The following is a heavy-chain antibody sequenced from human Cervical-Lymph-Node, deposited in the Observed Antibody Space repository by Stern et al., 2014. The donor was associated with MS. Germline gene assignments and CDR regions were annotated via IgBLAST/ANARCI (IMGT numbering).Heavy chain of an antibody. V-gene: IGHV4-61*02. D-gene: IGHD4-17*01. CDR1: GGSISSGSYY. CDR2: IYTSGST. Sequence: QLQLQESGPGLVKPSQTLSLTCTVSGGSISSGSYYWSWIRQPAGKGLEWIGRIYTSGSTNYNPSLKRRVTISVDTSKNQFPLKLSSVTAADTAVYYCARLDGDYNAFDIWGQGTMVTVSS. CDR3: ARLDGDYNAFDI. J-gene: IGHJ3*02.